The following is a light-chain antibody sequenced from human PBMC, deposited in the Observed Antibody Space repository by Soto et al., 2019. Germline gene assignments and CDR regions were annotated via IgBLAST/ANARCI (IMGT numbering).Light chain of an antibody. V-gene: IGKV1-5*01. CDR1: QTIRRW. CDR3: QHYNSDPWT. Sequence: IQLTLSHSTPSASVGHTHTITFRSSQTIRRWLAWYQQRPGKAPKVLIYDASTLESGVPARFSGSGSETEFTLTISSLQPEDSATYYCQHYNSDPWTFGQGTKVDIK. J-gene: IGKJ1*01. CDR2: DAS.